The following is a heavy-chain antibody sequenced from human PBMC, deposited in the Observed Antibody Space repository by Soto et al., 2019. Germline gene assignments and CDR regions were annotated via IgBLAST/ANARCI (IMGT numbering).Heavy chain of an antibody. CDR3: ARHPNYYGSGSYDYYYDMDV. Sequence: PGESLKISCKGSGYSFTSYWIGWVRQMPGKGLEWMGIIYPGDSDTRYSPSFQGQVTISADKSISTAYLQWSSLKASDTAMYYCARHPNYYGSGSYDYYYDMDVWGQGTTVTVSS. CDR1: GYSFTSYW. CDR2: IYPGDSDT. D-gene: IGHD3-10*01. J-gene: IGHJ6*02. V-gene: IGHV5-51*01.